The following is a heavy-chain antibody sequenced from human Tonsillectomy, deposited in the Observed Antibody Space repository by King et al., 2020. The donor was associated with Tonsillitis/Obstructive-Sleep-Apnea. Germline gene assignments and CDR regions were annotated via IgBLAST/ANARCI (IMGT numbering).Heavy chain of an antibody. CDR1: GFTFSSSA. D-gene: IGHD2-2*01. J-gene: IGHJ4*02. CDR3: AKAGDIVVVPAAFYDY. V-gene: IGHV3-23*01. Sequence: LFASVGCLVPPGGSLRLSCAASGFTFSSSAMSWVRQAPGKGLEWVSAISGSGGSTYYADSVKGRFTISRDNSKNQLYLHMNSLRAEDTAVYYCAKAGDIVVVPAAFYDYWGQGTLVTVSS. CDR2: ISGSGGST.